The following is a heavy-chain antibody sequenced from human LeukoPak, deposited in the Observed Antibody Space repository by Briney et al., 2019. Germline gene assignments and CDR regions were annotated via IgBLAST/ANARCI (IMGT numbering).Heavy chain of an antibody. CDR3: ARDLDPHYYDSSGNLHAFDI. CDR2: IYHSGST. V-gene: IGHV4-4*02. D-gene: IGHD3-22*01. CDR1: GGSISSSNW. Sequence: SGTLSLTCAVSGGSISSSNWWSWVRQPPGKGLEWIGEIYHSGSTNYNPSLKSRVTISVDKSKNQFSLKLSSVTAADTAVYYCARDLDPHYYDSSGNLHAFDIWGQGTMVTVSS. J-gene: IGHJ3*02.